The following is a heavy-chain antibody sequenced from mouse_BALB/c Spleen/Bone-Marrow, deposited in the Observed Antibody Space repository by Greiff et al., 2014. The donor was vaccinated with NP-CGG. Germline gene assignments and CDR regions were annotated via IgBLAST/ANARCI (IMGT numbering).Heavy chain of an antibody. J-gene: IGHJ2*01. Sequence: EVQVVESGGGLVQPGGSLKLSRATSGFSFSDYYMYWIRQTPEKRLEWVAYISNGGGSTYYPDTVKGRFTISRDNAKNTLYLQMSRLKSEDTAMYYCARLGDYSYFDYWGQGTTLTVSS. V-gene: IGHV5-12*02. CDR1: GFSFSDYY. D-gene: IGHD1-1*01. CDR3: ARLGDYSYFDY. CDR2: ISNGGGST.